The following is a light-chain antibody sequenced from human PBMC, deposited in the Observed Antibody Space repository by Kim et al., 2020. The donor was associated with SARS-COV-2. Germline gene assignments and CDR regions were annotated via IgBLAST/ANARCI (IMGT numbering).Light chain of an antibody. Sequence: VSPGQTASITCSGEKLGDKYACWYQQKPGQSPVLVIYEDTKRPSGIPERFSGSNSGNTATLTISGTQAMDEADYYCQAWDTSTVVFGGGTQLTVL. CDR1: KLGDKY. CDR3: QAWDTSTVV. V-gene: IGLV3-1*01. J-gene: IGLJ2*01. CDR2: EDT.